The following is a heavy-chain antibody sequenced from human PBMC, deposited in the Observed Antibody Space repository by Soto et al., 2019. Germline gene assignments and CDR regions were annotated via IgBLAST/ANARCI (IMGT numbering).Heavy chain of an antibody. V-gene: IGHV3-23*01. D-gene: IGHD4-17*01. Sequence: EVQLLESGGGLVQPGGSLRLSCAASGFTFSSYAMSWVRQAPGKGLEWVSDISGSGGSTYYADSVKGRFTISRDNSKNTLDLQMNSLKAEDTAVYYCAKERGGYGGNFPHDYWGQGTLVTVSS. CDR3: AKERGGYGGNFPHDY. CDR1: GFTFSSYA. J-gene: IGHJ4*02. CDR2: ISGSGGST.